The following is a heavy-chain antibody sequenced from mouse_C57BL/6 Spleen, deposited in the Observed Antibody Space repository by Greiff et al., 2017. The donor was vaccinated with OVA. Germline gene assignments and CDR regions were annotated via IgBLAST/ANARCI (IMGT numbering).Heavy chain of an antibody. V-gene: IGHV1-82*01. D-gene: IGHD3-1*01. CDR2: IYPGDGDT. CDR1: GYAFSSSW. CDR3: ARSGEARGLAY. Sequence: QVQLQQSGPELVKPGASVKISCKASGYAFSSSWMNWVKQRPGKGLEWIGRIYPGDGDTNYTGKFKGKATLTAGKSSSTAYMQLSSLTSGDSSGYFCARSGEARGLAYWGQGTLVTVSA. J-gene: IGHJ3*01.